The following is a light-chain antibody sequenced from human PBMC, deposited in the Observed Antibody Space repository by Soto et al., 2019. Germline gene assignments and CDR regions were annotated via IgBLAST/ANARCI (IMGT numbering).Light chain of an antibody. CDR3: QQYGSSPSLT. V-gene: IGKV3-20*01. CDR1: QIVSSSY. Sequence: EIVLTQSPGTLSLSPGERATRSCRAIQIVSSSYLAWYQQKPGQAPRLLIYGASSRATGIPDRFSSSGSGTDFTLTISRLEPEDFAVYYCQQYGSSPSLTFGGGTKVDIK. J-gene: IGKJ4*01. CDR2: GAS.